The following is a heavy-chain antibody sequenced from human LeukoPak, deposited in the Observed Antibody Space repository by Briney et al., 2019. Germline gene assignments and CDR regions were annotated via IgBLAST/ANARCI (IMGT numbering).Heavy chain of an antibody. Sequence: PGGSLRLSCAASGFTFSSYAMSWVRQAPGKGLEWVSAISGSGGSTYYADSVKGRFTISRDNSKNTLYLQMNSLRAEDTAVYYCASGRPSGWYEWYFDYWGQGTLVTVSS. CDR3: ASGRPSGWYEWYFDY. CDR1: GFTFSSYA. J-gene: IGHJ4*02. CDR2: ISGSGGST. V-gene: IGHV3-23*01. D-gene: IGHD6-19*01.